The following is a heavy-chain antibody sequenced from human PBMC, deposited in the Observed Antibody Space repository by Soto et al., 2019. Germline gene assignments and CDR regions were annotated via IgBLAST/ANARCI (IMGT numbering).Heavy chain of an antibody. CDR3: AREFLEWLAPYYYYYGMDV. CDR2: INPNSGGT. Sequence: ASVKVSCKASGYTFTGYYMHWVRQAPGQGLEWMGWINPNSGGTNYAQKFQGRVTMTRDTSISTAYMELSRLRSDDTAVYYCAREFLEWLAPYYYYYGMDVWGQGTTVTVSS. D-gene: IGHD3-3*01. V-gene: IGHV1-2*02. J-gene: IGHJ6*02. CDR1: GYTFTGYY.